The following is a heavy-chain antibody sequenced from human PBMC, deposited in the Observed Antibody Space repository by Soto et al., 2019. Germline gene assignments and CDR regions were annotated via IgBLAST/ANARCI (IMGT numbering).Heavy chain of an antibody. CDR2: ISGSGGST. J-gene: IGHJ4*02. D-gene: IGHD3-22*01. V-gene: IGHV3-23*01. CDR3: AKGATDYYDSSGYSIFDY. CDR1: GFTFSSYA. Sequence: PGGSLRLSCAASGFTFSSYAMSWVRQAPGKGLEWVSAISGSGGSTYYADSVKGRFTISRDNSKNTLYLQMNSLRAEDTAVYYCAKGATDYYDSSGYSIFDYWGQGTLVTVSS.